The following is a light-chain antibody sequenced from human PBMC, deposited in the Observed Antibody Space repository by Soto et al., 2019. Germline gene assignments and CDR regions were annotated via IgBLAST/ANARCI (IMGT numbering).Light chain of an antibody. Sequence: DIQMTQSPSSVSASVGDRVTITCRASQTLTNYLNWYQHKQGKAPRLLIYGASGLESGVPSRFSGSGSGTDFTLTIIGRQPGDFSSYYCQQSSSPRWTFGQGTKVEI. V-gene: IGKV1-39*01. CDR1: QTLTNY. CDR3: QQSSSPRWT. CDR2: GAS. J-gene: IGKJ1*01.